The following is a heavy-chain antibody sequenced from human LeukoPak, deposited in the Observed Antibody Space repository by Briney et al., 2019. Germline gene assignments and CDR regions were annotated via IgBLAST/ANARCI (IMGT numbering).Heavy chain of an antibody. Sequence: GGSLRLSCAASGFTFRSYWMTWLRQAPGKELELVAHINPDGSEESYADSVKDRFTISRDNAKNSLHLQMNNLRVEDTAVYYCARDPYIKAFDIWGQGTMVTVSS. J-gene: IGHJ3*02. CDR2: INPDGSEE. CDR1: GFTFRSYW. CDR3: ARDPYIKAFDI. V-gene: IGHV3-7*01. D-gene: IGHD1-14*01.